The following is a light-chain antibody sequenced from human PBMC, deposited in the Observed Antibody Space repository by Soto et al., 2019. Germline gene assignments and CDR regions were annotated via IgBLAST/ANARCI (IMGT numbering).Light chain of an antibody. Sequence: DIQMTQFPSALSASVGDRVTITCRASQNVNNWLAWYQHRPGKAPQLLIYDASVLETGVPSRFSGSGSGTEFTPALSGLQSDDFATYSCQQYNTYWTFGPGTKVDIK. V-gene: IGKV1-5*01. CDR2: DAS. CDR3: QQYNTYWT. CDR1: QNVNNW. J-gene: IGKJ1*01.